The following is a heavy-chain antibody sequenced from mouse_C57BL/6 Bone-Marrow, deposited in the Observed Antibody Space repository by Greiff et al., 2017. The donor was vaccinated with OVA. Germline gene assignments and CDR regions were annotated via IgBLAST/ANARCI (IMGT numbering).Heavy chain of an antibody. J-gene: IGHJ4*01. CDR3: TSDDYGDYAMDY. CDR2: IRNKANNPAT. CDR1: GFTFSDAW. Sequence: EVKVVESGGGLVQPGGSMKLSCAASGFTFSDAWMDWVRQSPEKGLEWVAEIRNKANNPATYYAESVKGRFTISRDDSKSSVYLQMNSLRAEETGIYYCTSDDYGDYAMDYWGQGTSVTVSA. D-gene: IGHD2-4*01. V-gene: IGHV6-6*01.